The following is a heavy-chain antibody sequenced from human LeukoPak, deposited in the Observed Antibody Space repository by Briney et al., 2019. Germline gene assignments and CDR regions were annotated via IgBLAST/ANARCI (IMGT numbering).Heavy chain of an antibody. Sequence: PGGSLRLSCAASGFTFSTYSMNWVRQAPGKGLEWVSGISGSGGSTDYADSVRGRCTISRDNSKNTLYLQMNSLRAEDTAIYYCAKEGRSSNWKVYSLDVWGKGTTVTVSS. V-gene: IGHV3-23*01. CDR1: GFTFSTYS. CDR2: ISGSGGST. CDR3: AKEGRSSNWKVYSLDV. J-gene: IGHJ6*03. D-gene: IGHD1-20*01.